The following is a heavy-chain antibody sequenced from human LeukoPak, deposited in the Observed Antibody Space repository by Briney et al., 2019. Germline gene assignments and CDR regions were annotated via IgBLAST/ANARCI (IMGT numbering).Heavy chain of an antibody. CDR3: ARDSSSWPPVNLFSDY. V-gene: IGHV3-7*01. D-gene: IGHD6-13*01. Sequence: GGSLRLSCAASGFTFSSYWMSWVRQAPGKGLEWVANIKQDGSEKYYVDSVKGRFTISRDNAKNSLYLQMNSLRAEDTAVYYCARDSSSWPPVNLFSDYRGQGTLVTVSS. CDR2: IKQDGSEK. CDR1: GFTFSSYW. J-gene: IGHJ4*02.